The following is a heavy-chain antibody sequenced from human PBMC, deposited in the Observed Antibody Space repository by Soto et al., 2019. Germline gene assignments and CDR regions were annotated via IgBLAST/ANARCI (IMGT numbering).Heavy chain of an antibody. CDR2: IYYSGST. D-gene: IGHD2-2*01. CDR3: ARYDVVLVPAASLTPYYYGMDV. V-gene: IGHV4-31*03. J-gene: IGHJ6*02. CDR1: GGSISSGGYY. Sequence: TLSLTCTVSGGSISSGGYYWSWIRQHPGKGLEWIGYIYYSGSTYYNPSLKSRVTISVDTSKNQFSLKLSSVTAADTAVYYCARYDVVLVPAASLTPYYYGMDVWGQGTTVTVSS.